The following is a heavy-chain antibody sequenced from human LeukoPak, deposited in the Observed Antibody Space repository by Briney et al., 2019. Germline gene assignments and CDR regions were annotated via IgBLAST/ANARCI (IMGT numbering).Heavy chain of an antibody. J-gene: IGHJ4*02. V-gene: IGHV3-30-3*01. D-gene: IGHD3-22*01. CDR3: ARVRPAYYYDSSGYPPDY. CDR1: GFTFSSYA. Sequence: GGSLRLSCAASGFTFSSYAMHWVRQAPGKGLEWVAVISYDGSNKYYADSAKGRFTISRDNSKNTLYLQMNSLRAEDTAVYYCARVRPAYYYDSSGYPPDYWGQGTLVTVSS. CDR2: ISYDGSNK.